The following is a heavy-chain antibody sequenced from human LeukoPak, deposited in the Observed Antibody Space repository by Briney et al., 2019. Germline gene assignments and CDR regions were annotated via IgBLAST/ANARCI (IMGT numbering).Heavy chain of an antibody. CDR3: VSFYETY. CDR2: INSDGSWT. D-gene: IGHD2-2*01. CDR1: GNYW. J-gene: IGHJ4*02. Sequence: GGSLRLSCAASGNYWMHWVRQAPGKGLVWVSHINSDGSWTSYADSVKGRFTISKDNATNTVYLQMNNLRVEDTAVYYCVSFYETYWGRGTLVTVSS. V-gene: IGHV3-74*01.